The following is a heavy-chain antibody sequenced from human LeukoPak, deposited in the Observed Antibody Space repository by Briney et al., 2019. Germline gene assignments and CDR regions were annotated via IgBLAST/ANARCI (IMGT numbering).Heavy chain of an antibody. J-gene: IGHJ4*02. V-gene: IGHV3-11*01. D-gene: IGHD6-13*01. CDR2: ISSSGSTI. CDR1: GFTFSDYY. CDR3: ARAPEQRIAAAGEFDY. Sequence: PGGSLRLSCAASGFTFSDYYMSWIRQAPGKGLEWVSYISSSGSTIYYADSVKGRFTISRDSAKNSLYLQMNSLGAEDTAVYYCARAPEQRIAAAGEFDYWGQGTLVTASS.